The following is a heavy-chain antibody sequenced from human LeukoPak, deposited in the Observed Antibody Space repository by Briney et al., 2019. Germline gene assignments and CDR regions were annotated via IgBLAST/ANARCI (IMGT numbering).Heavy chain of an antibody. V-gene: IGHV1-8*01. J-gene: IGHJ5*02. CDR3: ARDSERWLQWP. CDR1: GYTFTSYD. CDR2: MNPNSGNT. Sequence: ASVKVSCKASGYTFTSYDINWVRQSTGQGLEWLGWMNPNSGNTGYAQKFQGRVTMTRDTSTNTAYMELSNLRSEDTAVYYCARDSERWLQWPWGQGTLVTVSS. D-gene: IGHD5-24*01.